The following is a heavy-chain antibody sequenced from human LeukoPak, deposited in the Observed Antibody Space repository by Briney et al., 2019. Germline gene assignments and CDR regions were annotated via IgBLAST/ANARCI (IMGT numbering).Heavy chain of an antibody. Sequence: PSETLSLTCTVSGGSISSYYWSWIRQPPGKGLEWIGYIYYSGSTNYNPSLKSRVTISVDTSKNQFSLKLSSVTAADTAVYYCARDSHPFSSSSGASDIWGQGTMVTVSS. CDR1: GGSISSYY. J-gene: IGHJ3*02. D-gene: IGHD6-6*01. CDR2: IYYSGST. V-gene: IGHV4-59*01. CDR3: ARDSHPFSSSSGASDI.